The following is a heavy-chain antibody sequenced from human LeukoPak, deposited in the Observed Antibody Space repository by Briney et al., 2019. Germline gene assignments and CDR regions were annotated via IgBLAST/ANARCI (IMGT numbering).Heavy chain of an antibody. J-gene: IGHJ4*02. D-gene: IGHD2-15*01. Sequence: SVKVSCKASGGTFSSYAISWVGQAPGQGPEWMGRIIPILGIANYAQKFQGRVTITADKSTSTAYMELSSLRSEDTAVYYCARPYCSGGSCPLDYWGQGTLVTVSS. CDR2: IIPILGIA. V-gene: IGHV1-69*04. CDR3: ARPYCSGGSCPLDY. CDR1: GGTFSSYA.